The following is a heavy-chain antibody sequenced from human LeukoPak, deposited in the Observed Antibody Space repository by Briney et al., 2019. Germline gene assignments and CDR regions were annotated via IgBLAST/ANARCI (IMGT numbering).Heavy chain of an antibody. V-gene: IGHV3-74*01. CDR2: IDTDGSST. CDR3: ARAGYCSGGSCYFGY. Sequence: GGSLRLSCAASGFTFGSYWMHWVRQAPGKGLVWVSRIDTDGSSTSDADSVRGRVTISRDNAKNTLYLQMNSLGADDTAVYYCARAGYCSGGSCYFGYWGQGTQVIVSS. D-gene: IGHD2-15*01. CDR1: GFTFGSYW. J-gene: IGHJ4*02.